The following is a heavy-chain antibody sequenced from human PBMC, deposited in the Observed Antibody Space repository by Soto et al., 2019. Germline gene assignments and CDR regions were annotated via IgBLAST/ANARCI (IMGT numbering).Heavy chain of an antibody. J-gene: IGHJ4*02. Sequence: SETLSLTWTVAGGSSSTFGGSWVRLRPGKGLEWIGAGDHNGSADYRPAVKSRVTRSIDTSKKQFSLRLSAVTAADTAIYYCARDRNGYNFFDYWGQGTLVTVSS. D-gene: IGHD5-12*01. CDR3: ARDRNGYNFFDY. CDR1: GGSSSTFG. CDR2: GDHNGSA. V-gene: IGHV4-59*01.